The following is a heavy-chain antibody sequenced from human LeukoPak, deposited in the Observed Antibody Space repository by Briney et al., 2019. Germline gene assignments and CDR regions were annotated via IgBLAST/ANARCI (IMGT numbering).Heavy chain of an antibody. CDR2: INHSGSS. CDR3: ARDYQRRDGYNYRYFDL. J-gene: IGHJ2*01. D-gene: IGHD5-24*01. CDR1: GGSFSGYY. V-gene: IGHV4-34*01. Sequence: PSETLSLTCAVYGGSFSGYYWSWIRQSPGRGLEWIGEINHSGSSNYNPSLKSRVTISIDTSKNQFSLKLSSVTAADTAVYYCARDYQRRDGYNYRYFDLWGRGTLVTVSS.